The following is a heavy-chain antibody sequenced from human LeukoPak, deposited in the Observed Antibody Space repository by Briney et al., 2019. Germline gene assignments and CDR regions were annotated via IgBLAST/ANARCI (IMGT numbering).Heavy chain of an antibody. CDR1: GFTFSSYS. J-gene: IGHJ3*02. CDR2: IWYDGSNK. Sequence: GGSLRLSCAASGFTFSSYSMNWVRQAPGKGLEWVAVIWYDGSNKYYADSVKGRFTISRGNSKNTLYLQMNSLRAEDTAVYYCARDDGNYYDSSGPDAFDIWGQGTMVTVSS. V-gene: IGHV3-33*08. CDR3: ARDDGNYYDSSGPDAFDI. D-gene: IGHD3-22*01.